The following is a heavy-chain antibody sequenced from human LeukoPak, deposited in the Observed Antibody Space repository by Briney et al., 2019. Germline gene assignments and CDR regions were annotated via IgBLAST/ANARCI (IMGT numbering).Heavy chain of an antibody. V-gene: IGHV4-39*01. CDR2: IYYSGGT. CDR3: ARPNYYDSSGYNY. J-gene: IGHJ4*02. D-gene: IGHD3-22*01. Sequence: SETLSLTCTVSGGSISSSSYYWGWIRQPPGKGLEWIGSIYYSGGTYYNPSLKSRVTISVDTSKNQFSLKLSSVTAADTAVYYCARPNYYDSSGYNYWGQGTLVTVSS. CDR1: GGSISSSSYY.